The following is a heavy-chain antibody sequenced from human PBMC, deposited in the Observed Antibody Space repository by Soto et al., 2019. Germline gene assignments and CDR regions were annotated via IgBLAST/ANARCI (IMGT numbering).Heavy chain of an antibody. D-gene: IGHD3-16*01. CDR1: GFNFAGYF. Sequence: ASVKVSCKDSGFNFAGYFLHSVRQAPGQGLEWLGWINPNSGVAKDAQKFQGRVTLTWDRSISSAYIEMGRLTFDDTAVYYCARAVWGSSQEFDFWGQGTRVTVSS. V-gene: IGHV1-2*02. J-gene: IGHJ4*02. CDR2: INPNSGVA. CDR3: ARAVWGSSQEFDF.